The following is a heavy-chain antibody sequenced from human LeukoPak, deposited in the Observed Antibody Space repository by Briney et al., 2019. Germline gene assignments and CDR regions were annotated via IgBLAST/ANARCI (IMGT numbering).Heavy chain of an antibody. V-gene: IGHV3-9*01. CDR2: ISWNSGSI. Sequence: GGSLRLSCAASGFTFDDYAMHWVRQAPGKGLEWGSGISWNSGSIGYADSVQGRFTISRDNAKNSLYLQMNSLRAEDTALYYCAKDIDFWSGYYDYWGQGTLVTVSS. J-gene: IGHJ4*02. CDR3: AKDIDFWSGYYDY. D-gene: IGHD3-3*01. CDR1: GFTFDDYA.